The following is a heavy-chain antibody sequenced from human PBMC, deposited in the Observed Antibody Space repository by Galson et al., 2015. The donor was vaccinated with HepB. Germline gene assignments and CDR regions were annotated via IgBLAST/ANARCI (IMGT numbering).Heavy chain of an antibody. V-gene: IGHV3-21*01. D-gene: IGHD6-19*01. J-gene: IGHJ4*02. CDR2: ISPGSTYM. CDR3: ARAGSGFELVY. CDR1: GFTFSSHN. Sequence: SLRLSCAASGFTFSSHNMNWVRQAPGKGLEWVSSISPGSTYMYYADSVKGRFTIYRDNAKNSVYLQLNSLRAEDTAVYYCARAGSGFELVYWGAGTLVTVSS.